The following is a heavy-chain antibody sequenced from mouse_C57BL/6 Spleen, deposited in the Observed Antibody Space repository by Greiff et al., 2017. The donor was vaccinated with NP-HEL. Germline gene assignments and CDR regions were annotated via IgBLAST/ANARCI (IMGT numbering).Heavy chain of an antibody. J-gene: IGHJ3*01. CDR1: GYTFTDYN. V-gene: IGHV1-18*01. Sequence: EVQLQQSGPELVKPGASVKIPCKASGYTFTDYNMDWVKQSHGKSLEWIGDINPNNGGTIYNQKFKGKATLTVDKSSSTAYMELRSLSSEDTAVYYCARWDFEYYGSRFAYWGQGTLVTVSA. D-gene: IGHD1-1*01. CDR2: INPNNGGT. CDR3: ARWDFEYYGSRFAY.